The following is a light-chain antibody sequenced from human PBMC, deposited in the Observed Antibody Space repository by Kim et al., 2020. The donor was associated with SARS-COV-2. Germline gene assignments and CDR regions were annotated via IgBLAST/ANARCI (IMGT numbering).Light chain of an antibody. Sequence: GQRVTILCSGSSSNIGSNTVNCYQQLPGTAPQLLIHNNNQRPSGVPDRFSGSKSGTSASLAISGLQSEDEANYYCAAWDDSLNAWVFGGGTQLTVL. CDR3: AAWDDSLNAWV. V-gene: IGLV1-44*01. CDR1: SSNIGSNT. J-gene: IGLJ3*02. CDR2: NNN.